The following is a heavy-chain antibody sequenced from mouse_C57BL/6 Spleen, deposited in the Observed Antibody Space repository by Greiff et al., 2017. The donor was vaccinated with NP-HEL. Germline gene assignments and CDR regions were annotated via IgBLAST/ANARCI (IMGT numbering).Heavy chain of an antibody. V-gene: IGHV7-3*01. CDR1: GFTFTDYY. Sequence: DVHLVESGGGLVQPGGSLSLSCAASGFTFTDYYMSWVRQPPGKALEWLGFIRNKANGYTTEYSASLKGRFTISRDNSQSILYLQMNALRAEDSATYYCARRELGRYFDVWGTGTTVTVSS. D-gene: IGHD4-1*01. CDR2: IRNKANGYTT. CDR3: ARRELGRYFDV. J-gene: IGHJ1*03.